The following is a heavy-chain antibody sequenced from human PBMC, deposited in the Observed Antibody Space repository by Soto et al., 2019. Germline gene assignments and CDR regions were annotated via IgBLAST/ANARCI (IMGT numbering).Heavy chain of an antibody. Sequence: SETLSLTCTVSGGSISSYYWSWIRQPPGKGLEWIGYIYYSGSTNYNPSLKSRVTISVDTSKDQFSLKLSSVTAADTAVYYCARDGYNSLFDYWGQGTLVTVSS. CDR2: IYYSGST. D-gene: IGHD5-12*01. CDR3: ARDGYNSLFDY. J-gene: IGHJ4*02. CDR1: GGSISSYY. V-gene: IGHV4-59*01.